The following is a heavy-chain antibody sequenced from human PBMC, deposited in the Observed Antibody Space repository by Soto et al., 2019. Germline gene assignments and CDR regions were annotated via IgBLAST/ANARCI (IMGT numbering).Heavy chain of an antibody. V-gene: IGHV1-69*13. CDR2: IIPRSATS. CDR3: ARVDSGWGSYSPFNY. CDR1: GYTFTSYG. Sequence: SVKVSCKAFGYTFTSYGISWVRQAPGQGLEWMGGIIPRSATSNYAQKFQGRVTITADESTNTAYMELSSLRSEDTAVYYCARVDSGWGSYSPFNYWGQGTRVTVSS. J-gene: IGHJ4*02. D-gene: IGHD1-26*01.